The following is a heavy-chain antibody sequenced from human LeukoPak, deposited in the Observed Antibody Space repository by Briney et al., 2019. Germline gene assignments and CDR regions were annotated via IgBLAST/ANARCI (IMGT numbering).Heavy chain of an antibody. CDR1: GFTFSSYG. CDR3: AKDGDYYGSGSYYNGLDY. V-gene: IGHV3-30*02. CDR2: IRYDGSNK. J-gene: IGHJ4*02. D-gene: IGHD3-10*01. Sequence: GGSLRLSCAASGFTFSSYGIHWVRQAPGKGLEWVAFIRYDGSNKYYADSVKGRFTISRDNSKNTLDLQMNSLRAEDTAVYYCAKDGDYYGSGSYYNGLDYWDQGTLVTVSS.